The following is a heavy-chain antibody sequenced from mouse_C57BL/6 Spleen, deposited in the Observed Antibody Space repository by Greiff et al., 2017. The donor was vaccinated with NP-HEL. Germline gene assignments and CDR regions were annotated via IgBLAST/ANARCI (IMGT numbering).Heavy chain of an antibody. Sequence: DVKLVESGGDLVKPGGSLKLSCAASGFTFSSYGMSWVRQTPDKRLEWVATISSGGSYTYYPDSVKGRFTISRDNAKNTLYLQMSSLKSEYTAMYYCARHDGYYDDYWGQGTTLTVSS. CDR3: ARHDGYYDDY. CDR2: ISSGGSYT. J-gene: IGHJ2*01. V-gene: IGHV5-6*02. CDR1: GFTFSSYG. D-gene: IGHD2-3*01.